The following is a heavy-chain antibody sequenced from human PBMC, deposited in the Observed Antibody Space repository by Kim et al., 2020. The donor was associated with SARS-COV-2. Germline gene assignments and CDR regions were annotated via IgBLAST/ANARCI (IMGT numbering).Heavy chain of an antibody. D-gene: IGHD3-10*01. Sequence: GGSLRLSCAASGFTFSSYEMNWVRQAPGKGLEWVSYISSSGSTIYYADSVKGRFTISRDNAKNSLYLQMNSLRAEDTAVYYCARISIWFGDLPTNDYWGQGTLVTVSS. CDR2: ISSSGSTI. V-gene: IGHV3-48*03. CDR1: GFTFSSYE. CDR3: ARISIWFGDLPTNDY. J-gene: IGHJ4*02.